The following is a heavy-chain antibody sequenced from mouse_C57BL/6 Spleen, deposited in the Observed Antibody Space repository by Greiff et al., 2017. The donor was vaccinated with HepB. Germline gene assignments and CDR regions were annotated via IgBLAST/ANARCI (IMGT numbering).Heavy chain of an antibody. Sequence: VQLQQPGAELVKPGASVKLSCKASGYTFTSYWMHWVKQRPGQGLEWIGMIHPNSGSTNYNEKFKSKATLTVDKSSSTAYMQLSSLTSEDSAVYYCAREGPYDYEEGAMDYWGQGTSVTVSS. CDR1: GYTFTSYW. D-gene: IGHD2-4*01. J-gene: IGHJ4*01. CDR2: IHPNSGST. CDR3: AREGPYDYEEGAMDY. V-gene: IGHV1-64*01.